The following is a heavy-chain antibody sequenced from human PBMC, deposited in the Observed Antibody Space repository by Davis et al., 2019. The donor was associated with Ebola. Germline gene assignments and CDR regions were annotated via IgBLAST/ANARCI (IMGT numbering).Heavy chain of an antibody. V-gene: IGHV4-4*07. CDR1: GGSISSYY. CDR3: ARDRDIVVVPAAIAYGMDV. Sequence: PGGSLRLSCTVSGGSISSYYWSWIRQPAGKGLEWIGRIYTSGSTNYNPSLKSRVTMSVDTSKNQFSLKLSSVTAADTAVYYCARDRDIVVVPAAIAYGMDVWGQGTTVTVSS. J-gene: IGHJ6*02. CDR2: IYTSGST. D-gene: IGHD2-2*01.